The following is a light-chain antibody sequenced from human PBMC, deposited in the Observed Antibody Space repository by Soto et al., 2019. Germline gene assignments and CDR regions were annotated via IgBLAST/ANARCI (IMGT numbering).Light chain of an antibody. CDR2: GAS. CDR3: QQYDNWPPGT. CDR1: QSVSSN. J-gene: IGKJ1*01. Sequence: ERVMTQSPATLSVSTGERASLSCRASQSVSSNLAWYQQKPGQAPRLLIYGASTRATGIPARFSGSRSGTEFTLTISSLQSEDFAVYYCQQYDNWPPGTFGQGTKVDIK. V-gene: IGKV3-15*01.